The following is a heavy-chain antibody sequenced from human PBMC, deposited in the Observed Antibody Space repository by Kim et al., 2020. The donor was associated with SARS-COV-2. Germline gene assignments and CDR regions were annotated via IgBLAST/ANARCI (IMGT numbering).Heavy chain of an antibody. J-gene: IGHJ4*02. Sequence: ASVKVSCKASGYTFTSYAIHWVRQAPGQRLEWMGWINAGNGHIKYSQKFQGRVTIIRDTSASTAYMELRSLRSEDTAIYYCARALRTVTGAFPPDYWGQGTLVTVSS. D-gene: IGHD6-19*01. CDR3: ARALRTVTGAFPPDY. V-gene: IGHV1-3*01. CDR1: GYTFTSYA. CDR2: INAGNGHI.